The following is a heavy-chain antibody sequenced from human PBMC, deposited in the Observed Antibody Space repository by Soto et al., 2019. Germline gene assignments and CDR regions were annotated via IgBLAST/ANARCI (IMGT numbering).Heavy chain of an antibody. CDR3: AKEVPRWLQPKYAFDI. Sequence: ASVKVSCKVSGYTLTELSMHWVRQAPGKGLEWMGGFDPEDGETIYAQKFQGRVTMTEDTSTDTAYMELSSLRSEDTAVYYCAKEVPRWLQPKYAFDIWGQGTMVTV. D-gene: IGHD5-12*01. CDR2: FDPEDGET. CDR1: GYTLTELS. J-gene: IGHJ3*02. V-gene: IGHV1-24*01.